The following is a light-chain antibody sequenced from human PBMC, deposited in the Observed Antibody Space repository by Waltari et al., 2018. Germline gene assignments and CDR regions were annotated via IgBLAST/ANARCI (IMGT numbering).Light chain of an antibody. V-gene: IGLV2-14*01. Sequence: HSALTQPASVSGSPGQSITISCTGTSSDVGGYNHVSWYQQAPGKVPNLIIYDVSGRPSRVSVRYAGSKSSNTASLTISGVQAEDETDYYCSSYTNRNTLIFGGGTKLTVL. CDR1: SSDVGGYNH. CDR2: DVS. CDR3: SSYTNRNTLI. J-gene: IGLJ2*01.